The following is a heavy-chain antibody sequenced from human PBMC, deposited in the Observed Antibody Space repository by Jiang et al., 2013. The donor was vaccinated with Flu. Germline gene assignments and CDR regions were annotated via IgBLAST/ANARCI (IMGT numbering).Heavy chain of an antibody. J-gene: IGHJ5*02. V-gene: IGHV3-30*02. CDR3: AKGGAPPGVSGSTP. D-gene: IGHD3-10*01. Sequence: FTISRDNSKNTLYLQMNSLTPEDTAVYYCAKGGAPPGVSGSTPWGQGTLVTVSS.